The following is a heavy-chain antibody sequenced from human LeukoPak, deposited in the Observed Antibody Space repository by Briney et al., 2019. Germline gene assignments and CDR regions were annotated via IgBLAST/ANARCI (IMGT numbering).Heavy chain of an antibody. D-gene: IGHD1-26*01. CDR3: ARGSGSYLFQH. CDR1: GFTLRSYN. J-gene: IGHJ1*01. Sequence: GGSLRLSRAVSGFTLRSYNMNWVRQAPGKGLEWVSSISSSSSYIYYADSVKGRFNISRDNAKNSLYLQMNNLRAEDTAVYYCARGSGSYLFQHWGQGTLVAVSS. V-gene: IGHV3-21*01. CDR2: ISSSSSYI.